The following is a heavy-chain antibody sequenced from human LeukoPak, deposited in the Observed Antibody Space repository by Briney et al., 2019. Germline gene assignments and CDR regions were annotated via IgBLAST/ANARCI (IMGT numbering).Heavy chain of an antibody. CDR3: AAGKRSAVPTWIQLWGSYGMDV. CDR1: GFTFTSSA. Sequence: SVKVSCKASGFTFTSSAMQWVRQARGQRLEWIGWIVVGSGNTNYAQKFQERVTITRDMSTSTAYMELSSLRSEDTAVYYCAAGKRSAVPTWIQLWGSYGMDVWGQGTTVTVSS. CDR2: IVVGSGNT. D-gene: IGHD5-18*01. J-gene: IGHJ6*02. V-gene: IGHV1-58*02.